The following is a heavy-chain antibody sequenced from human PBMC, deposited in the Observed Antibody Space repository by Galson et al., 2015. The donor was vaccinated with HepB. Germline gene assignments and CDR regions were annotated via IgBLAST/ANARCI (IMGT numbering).Heavy chain of an antibody. CDR1: GFTFDDYA. D-gene: IGHD6-13*01. CDR2: VDWNGERI. V-gene: IGHV3-9*01. Sequence: SLRLSCAASGFTFDDYAMHWVRQAPGKGLEWVSGVDWNGERIGYADSVKGRFTISRDNAKSSLYLQMNSLRPEDTALYYCAKSTHNRTSSWYYYFDFWGQGALVTVSS. J-gene: IGHJ4*02. CDR3: AKSTHNRTSSWYYYFDF.